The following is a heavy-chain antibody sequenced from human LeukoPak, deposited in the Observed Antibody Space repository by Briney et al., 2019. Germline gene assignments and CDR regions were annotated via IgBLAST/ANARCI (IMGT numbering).Heavy chain of an antibody. J-gene: IGHJ1*01. CDR1: GDSMNSNNFY. D-gene: IGHD6-19*01. V-gene: IGHV4-39*01. CDR3: VSGYSSGWYRNEYFQH. CDR2: IYYSGLT. Sequence: SETLSLTCTVSGDSMNSNNFYWGWIRQPPGKGLEWIGSIYYSGLTYYNPSLKSRVTISVDTSKNQFSLKLSSVTAADTAVYYCVSGYSSGWYRNEYFQHWGQGTLVTVSS.